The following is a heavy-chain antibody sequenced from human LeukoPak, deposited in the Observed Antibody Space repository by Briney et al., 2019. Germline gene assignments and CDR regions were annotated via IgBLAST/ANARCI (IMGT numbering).Heavy chain of an antibody. Sequence: SVKVSCKASGGTFSSYAISWVRQAPGQGLEWMGGIIPIFGTANYAQKFQGRVTITTDESTSTAYMELSSLRSEDTAVYYCARAIAVAGHGYYYYYYMDVWGKGTTVTVSS. J-gene: IGHJ6*03. V-gene: IGHV1-69*05. D-gene: IGHD6-13*01. CDR2: IIPIFGTA. CDR3: ARAIAVAGHGYYYYYYMDV. CDR1: GGTFSSYA.